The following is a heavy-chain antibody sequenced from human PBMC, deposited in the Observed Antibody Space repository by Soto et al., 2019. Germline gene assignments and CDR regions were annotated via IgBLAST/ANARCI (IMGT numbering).Heavy chain of an antibody. J-gene: IGHJ6*02. D-gene: IGHD2-2*01. CDR2: IIPIFGTA. CDR3: ESAIILVPAAATARRHYYYYGMAV. CDR1: GGTFSSYA. V-gene: IGHV1-69*13. Sequence: SVKVSCKASGGTFSSYAISWVRQAHGEGLEWMGGIIPIFGTANYAQKFQGRVTITADESTSTDYTALSSLRSEDTAVYYWESAIILVPAAATARRHYYYYGMAVSG.